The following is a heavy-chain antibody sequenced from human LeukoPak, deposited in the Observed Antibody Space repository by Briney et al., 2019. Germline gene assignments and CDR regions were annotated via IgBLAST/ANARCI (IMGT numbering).Heavy chain of an antibody. CDR2: FNPNSGGT. CDR1: GYTFTGYY. D-gene: IGHD4-17*01. V-gene: IGHV1-2*02. CDR3: ARGYGDYAYFDH. J-gene: IGHJ4*02. Sequence: AASVKVSCKASGYTFTGYYMHWVRQAPGQGLEWMGWFNPNSGGTYYAQKFQGRVTMTRDTSISTAYMELSRLRSDDTAVYYCARGYGDYAYFDHWGQGTLVTVSS.